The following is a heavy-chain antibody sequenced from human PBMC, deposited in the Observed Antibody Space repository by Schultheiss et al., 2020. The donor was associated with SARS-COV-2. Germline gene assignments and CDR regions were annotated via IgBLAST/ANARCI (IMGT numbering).Heavy chain of an antibody. J-gene: IGHJ6*02. CDR1: GFTFSSYA. V-gene: IGHV3-15*01. D-gene: IGHD2-2*01. Sequence: GGSLRLSCAASGFTFSSYAMHWVRQAPGKGLEWVGRIKSKTDGGTTDYAAPVKGRFTISRDDSKNTLYLQMNSLKTEDTAVYYCTTGPQGYCSSTSCYPAHYYYGMDVWGQGTTVTVSS. CDR2: IKSKTDGGTT. CDR3: TTGPQGYCSSTSCYPAHYYYGMDV.